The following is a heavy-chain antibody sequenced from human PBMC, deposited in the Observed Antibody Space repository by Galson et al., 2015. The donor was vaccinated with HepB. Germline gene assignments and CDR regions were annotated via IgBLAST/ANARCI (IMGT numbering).Heavy chain of an antibody. CDR2: IYTSGST. CDR3: ASEWAYSSSWDDPYFDY. J-gene: IGHJ4*02. Sequence: ETLSLTCTVSGGSISSYYWSWIRQPAGKGLEWIGRIYTSGSTNYNPSLKSRVTMSVDTSKNQFSLKLSSVTAADTAVYYCASEWAYSSSWDDPYFDYWGQGTLVTVSS. CDR1: GGSISSYY. D-gene: IGHD6-13*01. V-gene: IGHV4-4*07.